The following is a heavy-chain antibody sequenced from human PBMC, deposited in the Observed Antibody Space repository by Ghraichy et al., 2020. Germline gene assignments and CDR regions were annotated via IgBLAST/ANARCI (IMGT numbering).Heavy chain of an antibody. CDR2: LSHSGADT. J-gene: IGHJ4*02. CDR3: AKLGGYYGSWSHPYFDY. V-gene: IGHV3-23*01. CDR1: GFTFNTYA. Sequence: GGSLRLSCVASGFTFNTYAMSWVRQAPGKGLEWVSALSHSGADTYYADSVKGRFVMSRDDSKNMVYLQMNNLRGEDTAIYYCAKLGGYYGSWSHPYFDYWGQGTLVTVSS. D-gene: IGHD3-10*01.